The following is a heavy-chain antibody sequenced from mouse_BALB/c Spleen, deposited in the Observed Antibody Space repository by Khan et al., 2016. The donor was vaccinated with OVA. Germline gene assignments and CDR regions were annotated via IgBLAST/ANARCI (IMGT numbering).Heavy chain of an antibody. CDR2: VNPNTGGS. V-gene: IGHV1-34*01. D-gene: IGHD2-14*01. CDR1: GYSFTLYY. Sequence: VQLQQSGPELVKPGASVKISCKASGYSFTLYYMPWVKQSHGKSLEWIGRVNPNTGGSDYNQEFKGKAILTVDKSSNTAYMELNSLTSEDSAVYYCARGYDCFAYWGQGTLVTVSA. CDR3: ARGYDCFAY. J-gene: IGHJ3*01.